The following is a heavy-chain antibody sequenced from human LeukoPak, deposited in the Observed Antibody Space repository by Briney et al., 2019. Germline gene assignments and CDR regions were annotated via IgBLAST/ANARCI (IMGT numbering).Heavy chain of an antibody. Sequence: KPSETLSLTCTVSGASISSSSYYWGWIRQPPGKGLEWIGTISYSGSTYYNPSLKSRVTISVDTSKNQFSLKLNSVTAADTAMYYCARMFRSSWYINWFDPWGQGTLVTVSS. CDR2: ISYSGST. CDR1: GASISSSSYY. CDR3: ARMFRSSWYINWFDP. D-gene: IGHD6-13*01. V-gene: IGHV4-39*01. J-gene: IGHJ5*02.